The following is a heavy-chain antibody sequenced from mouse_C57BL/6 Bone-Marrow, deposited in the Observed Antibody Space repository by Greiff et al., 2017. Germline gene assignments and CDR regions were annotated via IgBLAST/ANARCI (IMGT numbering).Heavy chain of an antibody. J-gene: IGHJ4*01. V-gene: IGHV3-6*01. CDR2: ISYDGSN. CDR1: GYSITCGYY. CDR3: ARVGDYDGYYAMDY. Sequence: EVKLQESGPGLVKPSQSLSLTCSVTGYSITCGYYWNWIRQFPGNKLEWMGYISYDGSNNYNPSLKNRISITRDTSKNQFFLKLNSVTTEDTATYYCARVGDYDGYYAMDYWGQGTSVTVSS. D-gene: IGHD2-3*01.